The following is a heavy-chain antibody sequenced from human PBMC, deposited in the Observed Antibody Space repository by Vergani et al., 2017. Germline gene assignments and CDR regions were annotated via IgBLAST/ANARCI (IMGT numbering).Heavy chain of an antibody. V-gene: IGHV3-30*03. CDR1: GFTSSYYG. CDR2: ISYDGTQK. J-gene: IGHJ1*01. D-gene: IGHD1-1*01. CDR3: ATKSCGTPGCQIGYFRE. Sequence: QVHLVESGGGVVQPGRSLRLSCVVSGFTSSYYGMHWVRQAPCKGLEWVAVISYDGTQKYYADSVKGRFTSSRDNSKSTLYLQMNSLRTEDTAVYYCATKSCGTPGCQIGYFREWGQGTLVTVSS.